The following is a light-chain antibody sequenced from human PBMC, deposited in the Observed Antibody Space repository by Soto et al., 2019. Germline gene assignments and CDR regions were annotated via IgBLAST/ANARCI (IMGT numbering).Light chain of an antibody. V-gene: IGKV3-15*01. CDR3: QQNNNWPRT. J-gene: IGKJ1*01. CDR2: GAS. Sequence: EIVMTQSPATLSVSRGERATLSCRASQSFISNLAWYQHEPGHAPRLLICGASTRATGIPARISGSGSGTESPLTSSLLQAEYFAVYCCQQNNNWPRTFGQGTRVDIK. CDR1: QSFISN.